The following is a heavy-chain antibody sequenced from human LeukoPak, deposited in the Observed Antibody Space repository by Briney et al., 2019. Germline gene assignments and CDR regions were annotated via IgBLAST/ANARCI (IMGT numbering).Heavy chain of an antibody. CDR3: ARDLYYDSSGYYSRY. CDR1: GFTFSDYY. Sequence: PGGSLRLSCAASGFTFSDYYMSWIHQAPGKGLEWVSYISSSGSTIYYADSVKGRFTISRDNAKNSLYLQMNSLRAEDTAVYYCARDLYYDSSGYYSRYWGQGTLVTVSS. V-gene: IGHV3-11*01. CDR2: ISSSGSTI. D-gene: IGHD3-22*01. J-gene: IGHJ4*02.